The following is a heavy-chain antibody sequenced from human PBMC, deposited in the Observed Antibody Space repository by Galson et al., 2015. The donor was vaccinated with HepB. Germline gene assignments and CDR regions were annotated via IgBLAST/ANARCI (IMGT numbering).Heavy chain of an antibody. CDR2: ISTNGATI. J-gene: IGHJ2*01. V-gene: IGHV3-11*04. Sequence: SLRLSCAASGFTFSSFTMSWVRQTPGKGLQWVSYISTNGATIYYTDSVKGRFTVARDNAKNLLYLQMDILRPEDTAVFYCARFPHDVWTGYYPNWYFDLWGRGTLVTVSS. CDR1: GFTFSSFT. D-gene: IGHD3/OR15-3a*01. CDR3: ARFPHDVWTGYYPNWYFDL.